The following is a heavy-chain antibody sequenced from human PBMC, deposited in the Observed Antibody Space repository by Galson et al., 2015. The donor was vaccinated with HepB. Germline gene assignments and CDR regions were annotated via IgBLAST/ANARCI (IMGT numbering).Heavy chain of an antibody. D-gene: IGHD1-26*01. J-gene: IGHJ4*02. CDR2: IWYDGSNK. V-gene: IGHV3-33*01. CDR3: ARANAVGAKFDY. Sequence: SLRLSCAASGFTFSSYGMHWVRQAPGKGLEWVAVIWYDGSNKYYADSVKGRFTISRDNSKNTLYLQMNSLRAEDTAVYYCARANAVGAKFDYWGQGTLVTVSS. CDR1: GFTFSSYG.